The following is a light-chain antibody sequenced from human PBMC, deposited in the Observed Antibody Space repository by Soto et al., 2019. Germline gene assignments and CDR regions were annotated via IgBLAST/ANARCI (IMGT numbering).Light chain of an antibody. CDR1: KSVSSSY. CDR2: GAS. V-gene: IGKV3-20*01. CDR3: QQYGSSPPLT. J-gene: IGKJ2*01. Sequence: EIVLTQSPGTLSLSPGERATLSCRASKSVSSSYLAWYQQKPGQAPRLLIYGASSRATGIPDRFSGSGSGTDFTLTISRLEPEDFAVYYCQQYGSSPPLTFGQGTKLEIK.